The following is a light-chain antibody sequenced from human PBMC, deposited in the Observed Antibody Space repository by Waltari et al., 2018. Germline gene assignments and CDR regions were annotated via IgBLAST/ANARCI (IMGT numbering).Light chain of an antibody. CDR1: KSISSW. J-gene: IGKJ2*01. V-gene: IGKV1-5*03. Sequence: DIQMTQSPSTLSASVGYRVTITCRASKSISSWLAWYQQKPGEAPKLLIYKASSLESGVPSRFSGSRSGTEFTLTISSLQPDDFATYYCQQYNSYPYTFGQGTKLEIK. CDR3: QQYNSYPYT. CDR2: KAS.